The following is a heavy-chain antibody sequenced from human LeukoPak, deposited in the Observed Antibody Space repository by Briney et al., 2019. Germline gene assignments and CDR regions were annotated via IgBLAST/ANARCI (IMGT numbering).Heavy chain of an antibody. V-gene: IGHV4-61*05. CDR3: ARTCSGGSCYPYNWFDP. CDR2: IYYSGST. D-gene: IGHD2-15*01. Sequence: TSETLSLTCTVSGGSISSSSYYWSWIRQPPGKGLEWIGYIYYSGSTNYNPSLKSRVTISVDTSKNQFSLKLSSVTAADTAVYYCARTCSGGSCYPYNWFDPWGQGTLVTVSS. CDR1: GGSISSSSYY. J-gene: IGHJ5*02.